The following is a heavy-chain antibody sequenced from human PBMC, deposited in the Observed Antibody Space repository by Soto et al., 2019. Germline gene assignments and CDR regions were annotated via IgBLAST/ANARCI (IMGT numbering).Heavy chain of an antibody. CDR2: ISYSGST. CDR3: ARRSTSSYWYFGL. V-gene: IGHV4-30-4*01. J-gene: IGHJ2*01. Sequence: QVQLRESGPGLVKPSQTLSLTCSVSGGSINSGANDWSWIRQSPGKGLEWIGYISYSGSTYYNPSLKSRVTISADTSKNQFSLNLTSVTAADTAVYFCARRSTSSYWYFGLWGRGTLVTVSS. D-gene: IGHD6-6*01. CDR1: GGSINSGAND.